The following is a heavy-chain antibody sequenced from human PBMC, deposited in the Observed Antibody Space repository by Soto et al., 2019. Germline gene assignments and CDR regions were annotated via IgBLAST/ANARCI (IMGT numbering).Heavy chain of an antibody. CDR3: ASVPGSPGYHGLDV. CDR2: IKHDGSEK. CDR1: GLTFSKYW. V-gene: IGHV3-7*03. D-gene: IGHD6-19*01. Sequence: EVQLMESGGALVQPGGSLRLSCAASGLTFSKYWMTWVRQAPGKGLEWVATIKHDGSEKSNLDSVEGRFTISRDNAKNSLSLQMTSLRVEDTAVYFCASVPGSPGYHGLDVCGQGTTVTVSS. J-gene: IGHJ6*02.